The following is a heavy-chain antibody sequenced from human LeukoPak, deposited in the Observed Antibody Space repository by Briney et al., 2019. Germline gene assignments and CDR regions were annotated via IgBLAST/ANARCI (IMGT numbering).Heavy chain of an antibody. CDR2: INHSGST. Sequence: TSETLSLTCAVYGGSFSGYYWSWIRQPPGKGLEWIGEINHSGSTNYNPSLKSRVTISVDTSKNQFSLKLSSVTAADTAVYYCARRQVDWFDPWGQGTLVTVSS. J-gene: IGHJ5*02. D-gene: IGHD1-26*01. V-gene: IGHV4-34*01. CDR1: GGSFSGYY. CDR3: ARRQVDWFDP.